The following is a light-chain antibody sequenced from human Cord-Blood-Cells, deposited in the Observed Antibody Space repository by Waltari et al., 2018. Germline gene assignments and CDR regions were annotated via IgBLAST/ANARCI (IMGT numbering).Light chain of an antibody. Sequence: QSALTQPASVSGSPGTSITISCTGTSSDIGGYNYLSWDQQHPGKAPKLMLYDVSNRPSGVSNRFSGSKSGNTASLTISGLQAEDEADYYCSSYTSSSTLVFGGGTKLTVL. CDR1: SSDIGGYNY. V-gene: IGLV2-14*03. CDR2: DVS. CDR3: SSYTSSSTLV. J-gene: IGLJ3*02.